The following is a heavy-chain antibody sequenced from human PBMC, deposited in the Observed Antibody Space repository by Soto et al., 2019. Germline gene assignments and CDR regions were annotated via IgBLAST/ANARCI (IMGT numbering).Heavy chain of an antibody. Sequence: SESLSRTSINCGCSISSIGHHRSWRRQLAGKGLEWLGYIYHSGNAYYNPSLKSRLAISVDTSKNQFSLKLTSVTAADTAVYFCARENSGDGYNYLDYWG. D-gene: IGHD5-12*01. CDR1: GCSISSIGHH. CDR3: ARENSGDGYNYLDY. J-gene: IGHJ4*01. CDR2: IYHSGNA. V-gene: IGHV4-31*03.